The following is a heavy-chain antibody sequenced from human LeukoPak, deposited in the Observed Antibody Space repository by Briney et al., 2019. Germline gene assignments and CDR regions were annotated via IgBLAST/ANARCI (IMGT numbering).Heavy chain of an antibody. Sequence: ASVKVSCKASGYSFTSYGISWVRQAPGQGLEWMGWISAYNSNAIYAQNLQGRVTMTTDTSTSTAYMELRSLTSDDTAVYYCARDLAYNYDSSGYSAYWGQGTLVTVSS. V-gene: IGHV1-18*01. CDR2: ISAYNSNA. CDR1: GYSFTSYG. D-gene: IGHD3-22*01. CDR3: ARDLAYNYDSSGYSAY. J-gene: IGHJ4*02.